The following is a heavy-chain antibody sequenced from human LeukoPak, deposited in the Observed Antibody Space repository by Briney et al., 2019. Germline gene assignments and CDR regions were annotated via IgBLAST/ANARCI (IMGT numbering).Heavy chain of an antibody. J-gene: IGHJ3*02. CDR2: IIPILGIA. V-gene: IGHV1-69*10. CDR3: ARSYGVGAFDI. CDR1: GGTFSSYT. D-gene: IGHD3-10*01. Sequence: ASVKVSCKASGGTFSSYTISWVRQAPGQGLEWMGGIIPILGIANYAQKFQGRVTITADKSTSTAYMELSSLRSEDTAVYYCARSYGVGAFDIWGQGTMVTVSS.